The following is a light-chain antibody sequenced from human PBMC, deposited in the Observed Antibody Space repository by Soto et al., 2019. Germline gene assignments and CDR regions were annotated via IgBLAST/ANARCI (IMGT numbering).Light chain of an antibody. CDR2: GAS. J-gene: IGKJ3*01. CDR3: QPIYITPI. V-gene: IGKV1-39*01. Sequence: DIQMTQSPPSLSASVGDRVAITCRASQNIGSYLNWYQQKPGKATRLLIYGASSLQSGVTSRFRGSRSGTDFTLSIISLQPEEFATYYFQPIYITPIVGPGTKGDV. CDR1: QNIGSY.